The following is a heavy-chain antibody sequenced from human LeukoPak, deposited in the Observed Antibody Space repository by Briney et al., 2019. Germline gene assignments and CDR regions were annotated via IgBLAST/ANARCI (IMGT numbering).Heavy chain of an antibody. Sequence: GGSLRLSCAASGFTFSSYAMSWVRQAPGKGLEWVSAISGSGGSTYYADSVKGRFTISRDNSKNTLYLQMNSLRAEDTAVYYCAKYSRAALAGNGYSDYWGQGTLVTVSS. CDR2: ISGSGGST. CDR1: GFTFSSYA. J-gene: IGHJ4*02. D-gene: IGHD6-19*01. V-gene: IGHV3-23*01. CDR3: AKYSRAALAGNGYSDY.